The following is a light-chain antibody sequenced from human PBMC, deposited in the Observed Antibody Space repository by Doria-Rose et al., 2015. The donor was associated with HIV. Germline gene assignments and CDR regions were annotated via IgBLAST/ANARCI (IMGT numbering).Light chain of an antibody. CDR2: DVS. CDR3: SSYTTSSTLV. J-gene: IGLJ3*02. Sequence: QSALIQPASVSGSPGQSIIISCTGTSTDVGGYNYVSWYQQHPGKAPKLMIYDVSNRPSGVSNRFSGSKSGNTASLTISGLQAEDEADYYCSSYTTSSTLVFGGGTKRTVL. CDR1: STDVGGYNY. V-gene: IGLV2-14*03.